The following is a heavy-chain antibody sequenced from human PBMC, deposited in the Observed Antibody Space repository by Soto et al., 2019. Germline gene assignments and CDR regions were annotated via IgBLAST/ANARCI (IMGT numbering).Heavy chain of an antibody. CDR2: IYYSGST. V-gene: IGHV4-31*03. CDR1: GGSISSGGYY. CDR3: ARGGTAAAAPPDY. Sequence: QVQLQESGPGLVKPSQTLSLTCTVSGGSISSGGYYWSWIRQHPGKGLEWIGYIYYSGSTHYNPSRKSRVTLPVHTSKTQSALKPSSLTATVTSVYYGARGGTAAAAPPDYWGQGTLVTVSS. J-gene: IGHJ4*02. D-gene: IGHD6-13*01.